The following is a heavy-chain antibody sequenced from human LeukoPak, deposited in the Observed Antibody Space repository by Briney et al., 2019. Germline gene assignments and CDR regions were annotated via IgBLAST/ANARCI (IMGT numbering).Heavy chain of an antibody. CDR2: IIPSGHTT. Sequence: GGSLRLSCAASGFTFSSHGMNWVRQAPGKGLEWVSGIIPSGHTTYYADSVKGRFTISRDNSKNTLYLQMNSLRAEDTAVYYCAKDFDIVATTSTFDYWGQGTLVTVSS. J-gene: IGHJ4*02. CDR1: GFTFSSHG. V-gene: IGHV3-23*01. CDR3: AKDFDIVATTSTFDY. D-gene: IGHD5-12*01.